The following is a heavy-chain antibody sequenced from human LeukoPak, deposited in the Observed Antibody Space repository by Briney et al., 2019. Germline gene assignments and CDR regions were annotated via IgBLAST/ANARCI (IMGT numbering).Heavy chain of an antibody. V-gene: IGHV4-59*11. D-gene: IGHD3-22*01. J-gene: IGHJ3*02. CDR3: AKDYGTMIKAFDI. CDR2: IYYSGSS. Sequence: SETLSLTCTVSGGSISYHYWSWIRQSPGKGLEWIGSIYYSGSSNYNPSLKSRVTISVDTSKNQFSLKLTSVTAADTAVYYCAKDYGTMIKAFDIWGQGTMVTVSS. CDR1: GGSISYHY.